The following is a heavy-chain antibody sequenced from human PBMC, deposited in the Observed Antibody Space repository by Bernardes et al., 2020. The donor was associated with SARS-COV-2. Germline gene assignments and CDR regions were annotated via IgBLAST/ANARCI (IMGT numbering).Heavy chain of an antibody. V-gene: IGHV3-53*01. D-gene: IGHD1-20*01. CDR2: IYPGGTT. J-gene: IGHJ4*02. CDR3: AREYNNYFDS. CDR1: AFTVSSNY. Sequence: GGSLRLSCAASAFTVSSNYMSWVRQAPGKGLEWVSAIYPGGTTFYSDSVKGRFTISRDTSKNTLYLQMNSLRAEDTAVYYCAREYNNYFDSWGQGTLVTVSS.